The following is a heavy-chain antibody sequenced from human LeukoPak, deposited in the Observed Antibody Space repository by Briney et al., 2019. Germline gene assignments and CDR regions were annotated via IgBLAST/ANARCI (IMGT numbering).Heavy chain of an antibody. CDR3: ARVRRDIVATIPPYFDY. Sequence: SETLSLTCTVSGVSISTSNSYWGWIRQPPGKGLEWIGSMYYTGNTYYNASLKSRVTISIDTSKNQISLRLTSVTATDTAMYYCARVRRDIVATIPPYFDYWGQGTLVTVSS. V-gene: IGHV4-39*01. J-gene: IGHJ4*02. CDR1: GVSISTSNSY. CDR2: MYYTGNT. D-gene: IGHD5-12*01.